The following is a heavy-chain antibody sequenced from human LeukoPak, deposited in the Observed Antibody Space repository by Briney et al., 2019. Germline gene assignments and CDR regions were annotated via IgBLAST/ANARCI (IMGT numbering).Heavy chain of an antibody. D-gene: IGHD6-19*01. J-gene: IGHJ4*02. Sequence: GTSVKVSCKASGFTFTSSAVQWVRQARGQRLEWIGWIVVGSGNTNYAQKFQERVTITRDMSTSTAYMELSSLRSEDTAVYYCAAGKVGGWHSLYFDYWGQGTLVTVSS. CDR1: GFTFTSSA. V-gene: IGHV1-58*01. CDR2: IVVGSGNT. CDR3: AAGKVGGWHSLYFDY.